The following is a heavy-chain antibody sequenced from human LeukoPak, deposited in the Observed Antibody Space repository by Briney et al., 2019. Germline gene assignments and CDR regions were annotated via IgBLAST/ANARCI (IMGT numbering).Heavy chain of an antibody. CDR2: IYYSGST. V-gene: IGHV4-59*12. D-gene: IGHD5-18*01. J-gene: IGHJ4*02. CDR3: ADYRRESGYSYGYGD. Sequence: SETLSLTCTVSGGSISSYYWSWIRQPPGKGLEWIGYIYYSGSTYYNPSLKSRVTISVDTSKNQFSLKLSSVTAADTAVYYCADYRRESGYSYGYGDWGQGTLVTVSS. CDR1: GGSISSYY.